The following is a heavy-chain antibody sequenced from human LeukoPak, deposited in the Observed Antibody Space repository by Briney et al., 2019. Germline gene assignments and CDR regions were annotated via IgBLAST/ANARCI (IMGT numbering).Heavy chain of an antibody. CDR2: ISGSGGST. CDR1: GFTFSSYA. D-gene: IGHD3-22*01. Sequence: PGGSLRLSCAASGFTFSSYAMSWVRQAPGKGLEWFLAISGSGGSTYYADSVKGRFTISRDNSKDTLYLQMNSLRAEDTAVYYCARDDDSSGYGYFQHWGQGTLVTVSS. J-gene: IGHJ1*01. CDR3: ARDDDSSGYGYFQH. V-gene: IGHV3-23*01.